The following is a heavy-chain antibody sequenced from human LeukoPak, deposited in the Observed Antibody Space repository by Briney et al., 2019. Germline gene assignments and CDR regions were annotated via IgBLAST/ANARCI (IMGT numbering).Heavy chain of an antibody. J-gene: IGHJ6*02. V-gene: IGHV1-18*01. CDR2: ISAYNGNT. D-gene: IGHD5-12*01. Sequence: ASVKVSCKASGYTFTSYSMHWVRQAPGQRLEWMGWISAYNGNTNYAQKLQGRVTMTTDTSTSTAYMELRSLRSDDTAVYYCARFSGYDFYYYYYGMDVWGQGTTVTVSS. CDR1: GYTFTSYS. CDR3: ARFSGYDFYYYYYGMDV.